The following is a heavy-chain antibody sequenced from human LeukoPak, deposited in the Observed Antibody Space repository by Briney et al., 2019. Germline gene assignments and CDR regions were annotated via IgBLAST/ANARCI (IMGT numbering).Heavy chain of an antibody. Sequence: SETLSLTCAVSGGSISSTTSYWGWIRQPPGKGLEWIGRIYYSGITFHNPSLKSRVTISVETSKNQLSLRLSSVTAADTAVYYCARSVAVSATGYYFDYWGQGTLVTVSS. CDR1: GGSISSTTSY. D-gene: IGHD6-19*01. J-gene: IGHJ4*02. V-gene: IGHV4-39*01. CDR2: IYYSGIT. CDR3: ARSVAVSATGYYFDY.